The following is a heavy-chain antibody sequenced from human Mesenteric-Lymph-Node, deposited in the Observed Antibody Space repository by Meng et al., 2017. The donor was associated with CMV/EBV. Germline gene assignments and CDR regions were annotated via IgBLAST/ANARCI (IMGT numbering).Heavy chain of an antibody. V-gene: IGHV3-9*01. CDR2: ISWNGGSI. D-gene: IGHD3-10*01. Sequence: GGSLRLSCTASGFTFDGYAMHWVRQGPGKGLEWVSGISWNGGSIGYADSVKGRFTISSDNAKKSLYLQMSSLTPEDTVLYYCAKDRSYGSASFDAFDMWGQGTMVTVSS. CDR1: GFTFDGYA. J-gene: IGHJ3*02. CDR3: AKDRSYGSASFDAFDM.